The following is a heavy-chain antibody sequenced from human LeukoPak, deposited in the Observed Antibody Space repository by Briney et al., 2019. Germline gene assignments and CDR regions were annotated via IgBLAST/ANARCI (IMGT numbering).Heavy chain of an antibody. CDR1: GFTFSSYG. CDR2: ISGSGART. D-gene: IGHD4-17*01. V-gene: IGHV3-23*01. Sequence: GGSLRLSCAASGFTFSSYGMTWVRQAPGKGLDWVAGISGSGARTDYADSMKGRFTISRDNSKNTLYLQMNSLRGEDTAVYYYAKDEHGDNRQSWFDDWGQGTLLTVSS. CDR3: AKDEHGDNRQSWFDD. J-gene: IGHJ4*02.